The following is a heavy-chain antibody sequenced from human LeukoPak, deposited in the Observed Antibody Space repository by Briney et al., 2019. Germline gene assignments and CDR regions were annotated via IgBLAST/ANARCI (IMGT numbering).Heavy chain of an antibody. D-gene: IGHD2-21*01. V-gene: IGHV3-11*04. J-gene: IGHJ5*02. CDR2: IGSSGSPI. Sequence: GGSLRLSCAASGFTFSDYYMNWIRQAPGKGLEWISYIGSSGSPIHYSDSVKGRFTISRDNTKNSLFLQMTNLRVEDTAVYYCVRDRARRVIIDLWGQGSLVTVSS. CDR3: VRDRARRVIIDL. CDR1: GFTFSDYY.